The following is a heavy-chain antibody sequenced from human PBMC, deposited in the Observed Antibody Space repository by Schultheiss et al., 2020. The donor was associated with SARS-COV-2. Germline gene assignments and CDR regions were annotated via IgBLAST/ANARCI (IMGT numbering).Heavy chain of an antibody. J-gene: IGHJ1*01. V-gene: IGHV3-15*01. CDR3: TTMFRGWYAQD. D-gene: IGHD6-19*01. Sequence: GESLKISCAASGFSFSNAWMSWVRQAPGKGLEWVGRIKSKTDGGTTDYAAPVRGRFTISRDDSNDTLFLQMNSLKTEDTAAYYCTTMFRGWYAQDWGQGTLVTVSS. CDR2: IKSKTDGGTT. CDR1: GFSFSNAW.